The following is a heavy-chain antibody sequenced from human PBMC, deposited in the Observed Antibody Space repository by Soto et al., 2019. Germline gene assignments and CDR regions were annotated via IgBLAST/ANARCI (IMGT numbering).Heavy chain of an antibody. J-gene: IGHJ4*02. D-gene: IGHD6-13*01. Sequence: QVQLQESGPGLVKPSGTLSLTCAVSGFSISSHDWWTWVRQPPGKGLEWIGDSHQSGNTNYNSSLESRVTISVDKSKNQLSLKLTSVTVADTAVYYCATRDSSSLYWGQGTLVTVSS. CDR1: GFSISSHDW. CDR2: SHQSGNT. V-gene: IGHV4-4*02. CDR3: ATRDSSSLY.